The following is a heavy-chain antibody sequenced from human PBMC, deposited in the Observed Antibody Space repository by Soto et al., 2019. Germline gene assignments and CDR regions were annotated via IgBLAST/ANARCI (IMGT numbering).Heavy chain of an antibody. D-gene: IGHD3-22*01. J-gene: IGHJ4*02. V-gene: IGHV4-31*03. CDR2: IYYSGST. Sequence: ASETLSLTCTVSGGSISSGGYYWSWIRQHPGKGLEWIGYIYYSGSTYYNPSLKSRVTISVDTSKNQFSLKLSSVTAADTAVYYCARVYDSSGYYFDYWGQGTQVTVSS. CDR1: GGSISSGGYY. CDR3: ARVYDSSGYYFDY.